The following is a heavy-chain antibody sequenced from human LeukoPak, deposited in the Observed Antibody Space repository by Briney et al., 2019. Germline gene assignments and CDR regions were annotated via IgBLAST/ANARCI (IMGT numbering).Heavy chain of an antibody. CDR2: IYYSGST. CDR3: ARQRYYDQSWFDH. J-gene: IGHJ5*02. CDR1: GGSISSSSYY. D-gene: IGHD3-22*01. Sequence: SETLPLTCTVSGGSISSSSYYWGWIRQPPGKGREWIVSIYYSGSTYYNPSLKSRVTISVDTSKNQFSLKLSSVTAADTAVYYCARQRYYDQSWFDHWGQGTLVTVSS. V-gene: IGHV4-39*01.